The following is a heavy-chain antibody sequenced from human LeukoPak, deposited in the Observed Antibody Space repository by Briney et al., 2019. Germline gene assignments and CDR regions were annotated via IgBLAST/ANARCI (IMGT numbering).Heavy chain of an antibody. Sequence: GGSLRLSCAASGFTFDDYAMHWVRQAPGKGLEWVSGISWNSGSIGYADSVKGRFTISRDNAKNSLYLQMNSLRAEDTALYYCAKDLAGEWWPDAFDIWGQGTMVTVSS. CDR2: ISWNSGSI. D-gene: IGHD2-15*01. J-gene: IGHJ3*02. CDR1: GFTFDDYA. V-gene: IGHV3-9*01. CDR3: AKDLAGEWWPDAFDI.